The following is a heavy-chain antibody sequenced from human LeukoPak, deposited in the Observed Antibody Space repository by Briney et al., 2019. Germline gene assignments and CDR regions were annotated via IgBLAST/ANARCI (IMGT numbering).Heavy chain of an antibody. CDR2: FYSGGSA. CDR3: ARKQGGTMYDV. CDR1: GGSISSSSYY. V-gene: IGHV4-39*07. J-gene: IGHJ4*02. D-gene: IGHD1-7*01. Sequence: SETLSLTCTVSGGSISSSSYYWAWIRQPPGKGLEWIGTFYSGGSAYYNPSLTSRVSISKDTSDNQFSLRLYSVTAADTAVYYCARKQGGTMYDVWGQGTQVTVSS.